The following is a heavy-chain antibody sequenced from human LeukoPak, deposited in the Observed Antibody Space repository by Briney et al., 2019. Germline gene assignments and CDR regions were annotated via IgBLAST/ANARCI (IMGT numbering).Heavy chain of an antibody. Sequence: GGSLRLSCAASGFTFNTYAMHWVRHAPGKGLIWVSSINGAGSDTYYADSVKGRFSISRDNSRRTLYLQMSSLRAEDTAIYYCVVSDFWSGYYDHNWFDPWGQGILVTVSS. CDR2: INGAGSDT. D-gene: IGHD3-3*01. CDR3: VVSDFWSGYYDHNWFDP. J-gene: IGHJ5*02. CDR1: GFTFNTYA. V-gene: IGHV3-23*01.